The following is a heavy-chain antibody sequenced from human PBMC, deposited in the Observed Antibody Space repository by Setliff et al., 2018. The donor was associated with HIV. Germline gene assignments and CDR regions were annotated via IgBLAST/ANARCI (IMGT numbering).Heavy chain of an antibody. Sequence: SVKVSCKASGGTFSTYAISWVRQAPGHGLEWMGGIIPMLGISNSAQKFQGRGTITADKSTSTVYMELNSLRSDDTAVYYCARTLYYDSSGYFQHWGQGTLGTVSS. CDR2: IIPMLGIS. V-gene: IGHV1-69*10. CDR3: ARTLYYDSSGYFQH. CDR1: GGTFSTYA. D-gene: IGHD3-22*01. J-gene: IGHJ1*01.